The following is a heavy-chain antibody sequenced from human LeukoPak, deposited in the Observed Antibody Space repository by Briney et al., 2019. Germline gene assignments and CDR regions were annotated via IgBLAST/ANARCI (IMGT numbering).Heavy chain of an antibody. CDR2: INHSGST. V-gene: IGHV4-34*01. J-gene: IGHJ4*02. CDR3: ALKNGYYDFWSGYRSGFHY. D-gene: IGHD3-3*01. CDR1: GGSFSGYY. Sequence: SETLSLTCAVYGGSFSGYYWSWIRQLPGKGLEWIGEINHSGSTNYNPSLKSRVTISVDTSKNQFSLKLSSVTAADTAVYYCALKNGYYDFWSGYRSGFHYWGQGTLVTVSS.